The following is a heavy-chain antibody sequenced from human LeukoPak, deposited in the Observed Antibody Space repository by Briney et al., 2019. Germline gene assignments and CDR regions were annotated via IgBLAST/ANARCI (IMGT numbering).Heavy chain of an antibody. CDR3: AKVQAAAGTVAWFDP. Sequence: PGGSLRLSCAASGFTFSSYGMHWVRQAPGKGLEGVAFIRYDGSNKYYADSVKGRFTISRDNSKNTLYLQMNSLRAEDTAVYYCAKVQAAAGTVAWFDPWGQGTLVTVSS. V-gene: IGHV3-30*02. CDR2: IRYDGSNK. D-gene: IGHD6-13*01. J-gene: IGHJ5*02. CDR1: GFTFSSYG.